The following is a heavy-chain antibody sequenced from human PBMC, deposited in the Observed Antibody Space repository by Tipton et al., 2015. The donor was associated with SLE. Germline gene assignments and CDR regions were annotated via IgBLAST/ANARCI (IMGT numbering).Heavy chain of an antibody. CDR1: GFTFSSYG. Sequence: SLRLSCAASGFTFSSYGMHWVRQAPGKGLEWVAFIRYDGSNKYYADSVKGRFTISRDNSKNTLYLQMNSLRAEDTAVYYCAKGDYEMVTTGDAFDIWGQGTMVTVSS. CDR2: IRYDGSNK. CDR3: AKGDYEMVTTGDAFDI. J-gene: IGHJ3*02. V-gene: IGHV3-30*02. D-gene: IGHD4-11*01.